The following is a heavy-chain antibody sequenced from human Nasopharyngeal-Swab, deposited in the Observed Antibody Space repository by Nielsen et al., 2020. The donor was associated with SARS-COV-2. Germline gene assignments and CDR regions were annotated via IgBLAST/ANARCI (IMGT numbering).Heavy chain of an antibody. J-gene: IGHJ5*02. CDR3: AHSEIVVVPAAKPWFDP. D-gene: IGHD2-2*01. CDR2: IYWNDDK. Sequence: SGPTLVKPTQTLTLTCTFSGFSLSTSGVAVAWIRHLPGKALEWLALIYWNDDKRYSPSLKSRLTITKDTSKNQVVLTMTNMDPVDTATYYCAHSEIVVVPAAKPWFDPWGQGTLVTVSS. CDR1: GFSLSTSGVA. V-gene: IGHV2-5*01.